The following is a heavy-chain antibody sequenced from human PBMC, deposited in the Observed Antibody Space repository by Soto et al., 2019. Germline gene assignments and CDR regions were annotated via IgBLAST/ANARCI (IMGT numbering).Heavy chain of an antibody. D-gene: IGHD6-19*01. Sequence: VPLRHRWTVAGCPIGDYGRRWIRQQKGKGLEWLAMTTQDGNDKHYVDSVRGRFTISRDSAKNSLYLQMNSLRVADTAIYYCVRVLGPHGQWLGFFDYWGQGALVTVSS. J-gene: IGHJ4*02. CDR2: TTQDGNDK. CDR1: GCPIGDYG. V-gene: IGHV3-7*04. CDR3: VRVLGPHGQWLGFFDY.